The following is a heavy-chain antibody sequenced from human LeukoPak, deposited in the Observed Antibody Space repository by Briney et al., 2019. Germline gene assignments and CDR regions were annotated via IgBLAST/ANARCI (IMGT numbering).Heavy chain of an antibody. D-gene: IGHD3-16*01. Sequence: ASVKVSCKASGYTFTSYAMHWVRQAPGQRLEWMGWINAGNGNTKYSQKFQGRVTMTRDTSTSTVYMELSSLRSEDTAVYYCARDRGGYGAFDIWGQGTMVTVSS. CDR1: GYTFTSYA. CDR2: INAGNGNT. CDR3: ARDRGGYGAFDI. J-gene: IGHJ3*02. V-gene: IGHV1-3*01.